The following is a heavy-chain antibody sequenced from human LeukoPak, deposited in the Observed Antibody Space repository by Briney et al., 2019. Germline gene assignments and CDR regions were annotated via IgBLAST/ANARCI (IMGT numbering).Heavy chain of an antibody. V-gene: IGHV4-39*07. Sequence: PSETLSLTCTVSGGSLSSSTYYWGWIRQPPGKGLEWIGSISYSGSTYYNPSLKSRVTISVDTSKNQFSLKLSSVTAADTAVYFCARDPSLGWFDPWGQGTLVTVSS. CDR1: GGSLSSSTYY. CDR2: ISYSGST. J-gene: IGHJ5*02. D-gene: IGHD3-16*02. CDR3: ARDPSLGWFDP.